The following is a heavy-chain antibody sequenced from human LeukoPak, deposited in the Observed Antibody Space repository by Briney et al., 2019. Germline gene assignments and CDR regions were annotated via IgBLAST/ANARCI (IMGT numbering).Heavy chain of an antibody. Sequence: SVTVSCKASGGTFSSYAISWVRQAPGQGLEWMGRIIPILGIANYAQKFQGRVTITADKSTSPAYMELSSLRSEDTAVYYCARENSGYDPAYYYYGMDVWGQGTTVTVSS. J-gene: IGHJ6*02. V-gene: IGHV1-69*04. CDR2: IIPILGIA. CDR1: GGTFSSYA. CDR3: ARENSGYDPAYYYYGMDV. D-gene: IGHD5-12*01.